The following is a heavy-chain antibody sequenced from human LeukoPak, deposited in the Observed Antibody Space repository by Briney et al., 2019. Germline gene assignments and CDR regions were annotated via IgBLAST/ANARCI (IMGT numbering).Heavy chain of an antibody. CDR2: IYSGGSQ. Sequence: GGSLRLSCAASGFTVSSNYMSWVRQAPGKGLEWVSVIYSGGSQYYADPVRGGLTISRANSKNTLFLQLNSRSAEDTAVYYLARGTDGYPADYWGQETLVTVSS. CDR3: ARGTDGYPADY. CDR1: GFTVSSNY. V-gene: IGHV3-53*01. J-gene: IGHJ4*02. D-gene: IGHD6-25*01.